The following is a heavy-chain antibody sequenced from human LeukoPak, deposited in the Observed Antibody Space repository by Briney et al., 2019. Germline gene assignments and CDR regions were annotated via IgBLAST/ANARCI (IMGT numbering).Heavy chain of an antibody. J-gene: IGHJ4*02. D-gene: IGHD5-24*01. V-gene: IGHV4-39*01. Sequence: SETLSLTCTVSGGSISSSGYYWGWIRQPPGKGLEWIGSIYYSGSTYYNPSLKSRVTISVGTSKNQLSLKLSSVTAADTAVYYCARRGDGYNDFDYWGQGTLVTVSS. CDR1: GGSISSSGYY. CDR2: IYYSGST. CDR3: ARRGDGYNDFDY.